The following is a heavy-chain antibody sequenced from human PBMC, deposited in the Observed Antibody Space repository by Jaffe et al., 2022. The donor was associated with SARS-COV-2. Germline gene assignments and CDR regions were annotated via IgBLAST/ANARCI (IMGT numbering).Heavy chain of an antibody. V-gene: IGHV4-39*01. CDR2: THYNGVT. Sequence: QLQLQESGPGLVKPSETLSLICTVSGGSIISSDSYWGWIRQPPGKGLEWIGTTHYNGVTQFNPSLQSRVTIFADTSRNQFSLRLSSVTAADTAMYYCVRHLAETTEDHWGQGTLVTVSS. J-gene: IGHJ4*02. CDR1: GGSIISSDSY. D-gene: IGHD1-1*01. CDR3: VRHLAETTEDH.